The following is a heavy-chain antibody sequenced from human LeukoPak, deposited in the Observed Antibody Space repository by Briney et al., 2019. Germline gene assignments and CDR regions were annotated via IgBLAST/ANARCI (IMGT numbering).Heavy chain of an antibody. Sequence: GGSLRLSRAASGFTFDDYGMHWVRQAPGKGLEWVSGISWNSGSIGYADSVKGRFTISRDNAKNSLYVQMNSLRAEDMALYYCAKTQGGLFDAFDIWGQGTMVTVSS. V-gene: IGHV3-9*03. CDR3: AKTQGGLFDAFDI. CDR2: ISWNSGSI. CDR1: GFTFDDYG. D-gene: IGHD3-16*01. J-gene: IGHJ3*02.